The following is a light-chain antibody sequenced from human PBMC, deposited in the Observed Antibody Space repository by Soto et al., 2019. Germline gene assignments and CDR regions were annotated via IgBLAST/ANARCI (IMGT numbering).Light chain of an antibody. CDR1: QSVSSRY. Sequence: TLSLSPGERATLFCRASQSVSSRYLAWYQQKPGQAPRLLIYGASSRATGIPDRFSGSGSGTDFTLTVSRLEPEDFAMYYCQEYGTSRTFGQGTKVEIK. V-gene: IGKV3-20*01. CDR2: GAS. J-gene: IGKJ1*01. CDR3: QEYGTSRT.